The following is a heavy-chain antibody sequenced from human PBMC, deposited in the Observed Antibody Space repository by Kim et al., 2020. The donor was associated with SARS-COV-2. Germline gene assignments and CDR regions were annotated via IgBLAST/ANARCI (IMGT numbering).Heavy chain of an antibody. CDR3: ARAEYCDCVGGCYCYDYYSYYGMDV. J-gene: IGHJ6*02. CDR1: GFTFSGYW. D-gene: IGHD3-16*02. V-gene: IGHV3-74*01. Sequence: GGSLRLSCAASGFTFSGYWMHWVRQAPGKGQVWVSRISSDGSSIIYADSVKGRFTISRDNAKNTLYLQMNSLRAEDTALYYCARAEYCDCVGGCYCYDYYSYYGMDVWGQGTTVTVSS. CDR2: ISSDGSSI.